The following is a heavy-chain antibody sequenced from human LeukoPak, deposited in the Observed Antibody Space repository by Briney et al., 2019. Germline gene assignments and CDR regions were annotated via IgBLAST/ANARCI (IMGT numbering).Heavy chain of an antibody. CDR1: GSSFTSYR. J-gene: IGHJ2*01. Sequence: AASLKISSEGAGSSFTSYRIGGGRPMGGKGLERMGIIYPGDSDTRDSPSFEGQVTISADKSISTAYLQWSSLKASDTAMYYCASSVAGTFWYFDLWGRGTLVTVSS. D-gene: IGHD6-19*01. CDR2: IYPGDSDT. CDR3: ASSVAGTFWYFDL. V-gene: IGHV5-51*01.